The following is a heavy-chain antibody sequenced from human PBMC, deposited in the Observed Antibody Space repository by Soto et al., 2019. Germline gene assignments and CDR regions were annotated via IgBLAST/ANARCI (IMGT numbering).Heavy chain of an antibody. CDR3: ARDRADRGFDY. Sequence: QVQLEQSGAEVKKPGSSVKVSCKASGARFTSYAISWVRQAPGQGLEWVGTVLPVLGTTNYAQKLRGRVTITADESTSTAYMELGSLRSDDTAIYYCARDRADRGFDYWGQGTLVTVSS. J-gene: IGHJ4*02. V-gene: IGHV1-69*18. CDR1: GARFTSYA. CDR2: VLPVLGTT. D-gene: IGHD3-10*01.